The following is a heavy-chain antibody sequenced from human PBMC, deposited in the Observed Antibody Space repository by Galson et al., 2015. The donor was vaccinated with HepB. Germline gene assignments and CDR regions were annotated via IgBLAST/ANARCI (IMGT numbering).Heavy chain of an antibody. V-gene: IGHV5-51*03. CDR3: ARIPSRIAARVSYYYYGMDV. CDR2: IYPGDSDT. Sequence: QSGAEVKKPGESLKISCKGSGYSFTSYWIGWVRQMPGKGLEWMGIIYPGDSDTRYSPSFQGQVTISADKSISTAYLQWSSLKASDTAMYYCARIPSRIAARVSYYYYGMDVWGQGTTVTVSS. D-gene: IGHD6-6*01. J-gene: IGHJ6*02. CDR1: GYSFTSYW.